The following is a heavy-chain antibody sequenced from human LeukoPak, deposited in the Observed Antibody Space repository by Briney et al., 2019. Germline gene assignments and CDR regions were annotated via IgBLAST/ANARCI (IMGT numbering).Heavy chain of an antibody. V-gene: IGHV3-74*01. CDR2: INSDGSSR. D-gene: IGHD5-18*01. Sequence: GGSLRLSCAASGFTFSNYWMHWVRQAPGKGLVWVSRINSDGSSRSYADSVKGRFTISRDNAKNTLYLQMNSLRAEDTAVYYCAREREYNYGHMLGYWGQGTLVTVSS. J-gene: IGHJ4*02. CDR1: GFTFSNYW. CDR3: AREREYNYGHMLGY.